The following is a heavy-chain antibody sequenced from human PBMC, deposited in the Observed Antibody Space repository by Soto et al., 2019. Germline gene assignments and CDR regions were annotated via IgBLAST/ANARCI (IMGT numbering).Heavy chain of an antibody. V-gene: IGHV4-39*01. CDR2: IYYSGST. D-gene: IGHD1-26*01. J-gene: IGHJ6*02. Sequence: PSETLSLTCPFSGCSISRSSDYWGWIRQPPGKGLEWIGSIYYSGSTYYNPSLKSRVTISVDTSKNQFSLKLSSVTAADTAVYYCARLVLAVGPTTGGSGDGMDVWGQGTTVTVSS. CDR1: GCSISRSSDY. CDR3: ARLVLAVGPTTGGSGDGMDV.